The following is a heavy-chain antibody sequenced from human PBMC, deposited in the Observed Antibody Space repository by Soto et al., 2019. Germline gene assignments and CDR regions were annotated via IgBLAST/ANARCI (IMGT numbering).Heavy chain of an antibody. CDR3: ARSRAYYYDSSGLLFDY. Sequence: PSETLSLTCTVSGGSISSGDYYWSWIRQHPGKGLEWIGYIFYSGSTYYSPSLKSRVTISVDTSKNQFSLKLISVTAADTAVYYCARSRAYYYDSSGLLFDYWGQGTLVTVSS. D-gene: IGHD3-22*01. J-gene: IGHJ4*02. V-gene: IGHV4-30-4*01. CDR2: IFYSGST. CDR1: GGSISSGDYY.